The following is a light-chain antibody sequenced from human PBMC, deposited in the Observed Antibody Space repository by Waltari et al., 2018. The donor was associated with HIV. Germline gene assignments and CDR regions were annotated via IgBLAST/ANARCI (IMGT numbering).Light chain of an antibody. Sequence: DIVMTQSPLSLSVTPGEPASISCRSRQSVLHGNGYNYLDWDVQKPGQSPQLLIYLGSSRASGVPDRFSGSGSGTDFTLKISRVEAEDVGVYYCMQAPERTFGQGTKVEIK. CDR1: QSVLHGNGYNY. CDR3: MQAPERT. V-gene: IGKV2-28*01. J-gene: IGKJ1*01. CDR2: LGS.